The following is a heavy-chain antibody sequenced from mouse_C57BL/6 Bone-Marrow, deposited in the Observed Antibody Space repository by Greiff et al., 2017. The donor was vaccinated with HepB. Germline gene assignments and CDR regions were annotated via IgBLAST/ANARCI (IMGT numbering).Heavy chain of an antibody. J-gene: IGHJ1*03. Sequence: QVQLQQSGPELVKPGASVKLSCKASGYTFTSYDINWVKQRPGQGLEWIGWIYPRDGSTKYNEKFKGKATLTVDTSSSTAYMELHSLTSEDSAVYFCARSICVVARLYWYFDVWGTGTTVTVSS. V-gene: IGHV1-85*01. CDR3: ARSICVVARLYWYFDV. CDR2: IYPRDGST. D-gene: IGHD1-1*01. CDR1: GYTFTSYD.